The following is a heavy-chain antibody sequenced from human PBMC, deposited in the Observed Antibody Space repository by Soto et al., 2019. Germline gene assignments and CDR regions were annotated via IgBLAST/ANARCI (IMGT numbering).Heavy chain of an antibody. CDR1: GFTFSSYG. J-gene: IGHJ6*02. Sequence: ESGGGVVQPGRSLRLSCAASGFTFSSYGMHWVRQAPGKGLEWVAVIWYDGSNKYYADSVKGRFTISRDNSKNTLYLQMNSLRAEDTAVYYWARDGHCSSTSCLYGMDVWGQGTTVTVSS. CDR3: ARDGHCSSTSCLYGMDV. V-gene: IGHV3-33*01. CDR2: IWYDGSNK. D-gene: IGHD2-2*01.